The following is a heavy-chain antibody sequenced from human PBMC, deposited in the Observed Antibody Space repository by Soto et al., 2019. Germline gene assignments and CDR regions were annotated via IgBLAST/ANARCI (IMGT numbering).Heavy chain of an antibody. CDR1: GYTFNTYG. V-gene: IGHV1-18*04. CDR2: ISGYNGNR. Sequence: QVQLVQPGPEVKKPGASVQVSCKASGYTFNTYGISWVRQAPGQGLEWMGWISGYNGNRNYAQNLQDRVTLTIDTSASTAYMKQRSLRSDDTALYYCARAVPLDYWGQGTLVTVSS. J-gene: IGHJ4*02. CDR3: ARAVPLDY. D-gene: IGHD6-19*01.